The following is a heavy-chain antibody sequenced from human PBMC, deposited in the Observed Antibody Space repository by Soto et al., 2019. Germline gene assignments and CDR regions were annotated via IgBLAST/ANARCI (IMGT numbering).Heavy chain of an antibody. V-gene: IGHV1-46*01. CDR3: ARDLAEEDAYSSSWYGMDV. Sequence: ASVKVSCKASGYTFTSYYMHWVRQAPGQGLEWMGIINPSGGSTSYAQKFQGRVTMTRDTSTSTVYMELSSLRSEDTAVYYCARDLAEEDAYSSSWYGMDVWGQGNTVNVSS. CDR1: GYTFTSYY. D-gene: IGHD6-13*01. J-gene: IGHJ6*02. CDR2: INPSGGST.